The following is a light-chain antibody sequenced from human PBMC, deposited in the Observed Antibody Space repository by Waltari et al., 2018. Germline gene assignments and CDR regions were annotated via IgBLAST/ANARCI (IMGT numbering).Light chain of an antibody. J-gene: IGKJ1*01. V-gene: IGKV3-20*01. CDR2: AAS. Sequence: EVVLTQSPGTLSLSPGERATLPCRVSQSVSKYLAWYQQRPGQAPRLLIYAASTRATGVPDRVSGSGFGTDFSLTISRLEPEDFAVYYCQNHERLPATFGQGTKVEIK. CDR3: QNHERLPAT. CDR1: QSVSKY.